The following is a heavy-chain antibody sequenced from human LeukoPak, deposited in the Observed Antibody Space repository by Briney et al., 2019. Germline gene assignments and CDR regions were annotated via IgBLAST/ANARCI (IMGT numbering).Heavy chain of an antibody. J-gene: IGHJ5*02. CDR3: ARDRCSSTSCLSSSYNWFDP. Sequence: ASVKVSCKASGGTFSSYAISWVRQAPGQGLEWMGWISAYNGNTNYAQKLQGRVTMTTDTSTSTAYMELRSLRSDDTAVYYCARDRCSSTSCLSSSYNWFDPWGQGTLVTVSS. D-gene: IGHD2-2*01. CDR2: ISAYNGNT. V-gene: IGHV1-18*01. CDR1: GGTFSSYA.